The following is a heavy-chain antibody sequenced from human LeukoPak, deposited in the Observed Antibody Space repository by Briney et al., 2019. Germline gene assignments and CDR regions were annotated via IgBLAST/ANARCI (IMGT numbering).Heavy chain of an antibody. J-gene: IGHJ4*02. CDR1: AYSINTNSY. CDR3: ASIRGSY. V-gene: IGHV4-38-2*01. Sequence: SETLSLTCSVSAYSINTNSYWAWIRQPPGKGLEWIGSSHHGGNTYYHPSLKSRVTISVDTSKNQFSLKLSSVTAADTAVYYCASIRGSYWGQGTLVTVSS. CDR2: SHHGGNT. D-gene: IGHD3-10*01.